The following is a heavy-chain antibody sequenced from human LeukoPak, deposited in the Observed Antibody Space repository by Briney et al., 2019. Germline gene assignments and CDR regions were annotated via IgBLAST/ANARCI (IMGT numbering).Heavy chain of an antibody. J-gene: IGHJ4*02. CDR1: GYTFTSYG. V-gene: IGHV1-18*01. CDR2: ISLANGNT. Sequence: ASVKVSCKASGYTFTSYGISWVRQAPGQGLEWVGWISLANGNTNYAQKLQGRVTMTTDTSTSTAYMELRSLISDDTAVYYCARDGSSSWYNLWGQGTLVTVSS. D-gene: IGHD6-13*01. CDR3: ARDGSSSWYNL.